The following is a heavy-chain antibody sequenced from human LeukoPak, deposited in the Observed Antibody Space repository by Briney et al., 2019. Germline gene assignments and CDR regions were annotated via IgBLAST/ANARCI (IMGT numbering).Heavy chain of an antibody. V-gene: IGHV1-8*01. CDR3: AQSITTYNYYYYGMDV. Sequence: ASVKVSCKASGYTFTSYDINWVRQATGQGLEWMGWMNPNSGNTGYAQKFQGRVTMTRNTSISTAYMELSSLRSEDTAVYYRAQSITTYNYYYYGMDVWGQGTTVTVSS. CDR1: GYTFTSYD. D-gene: IGHD1-14*01. CDR2: MNPNSGNT. J-gene: IGHJ6*02.